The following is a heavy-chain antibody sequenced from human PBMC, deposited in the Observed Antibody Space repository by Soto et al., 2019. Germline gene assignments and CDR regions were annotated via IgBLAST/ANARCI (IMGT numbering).Heavy chain of an antibody. CDR2: ISANGGSA. V-gene: IGHV3-23*01. Sequence: PGGSLRLSCAASGFTFSSYSMNWVRQAPGKGLEWVSAISANGGSAFYGDSVKGRFTISRDNSKNTLYLQMYSLRVEDTAGYYCARISTVSSNFDYWGQGTLVTVSS. J-gene: IGHJ4*02. CDR1: GFTFSSYS. CDR3: ARISTVSSNFDY. D-gene: IGHD6-6*01.